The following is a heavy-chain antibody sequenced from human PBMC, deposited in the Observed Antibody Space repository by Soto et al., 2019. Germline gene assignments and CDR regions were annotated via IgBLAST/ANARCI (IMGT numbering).Heavy chain of an antibody. CDR2: INSDGSST. J-gene: IGHJ6*03. D-gene: IGHD4-17*01. V-gene: IGHV3-74*01. CDR3: ASHALSYGDYDYYYYYMDV. CDR1: GFTSSSYW. Sequence: GGSLRLSCAASGFTSSSYWMHWVRQAPGKGLVWVSRINSDGSSTSYADSVKGRFTISRDNAKNTLYLQMNSLRAEDTAVYYCASHALSYGDYDYYYYYMDVWGKGTTVTVSS.